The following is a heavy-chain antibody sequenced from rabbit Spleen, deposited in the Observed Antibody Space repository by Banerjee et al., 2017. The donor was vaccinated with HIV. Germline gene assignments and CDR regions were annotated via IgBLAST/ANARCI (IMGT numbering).Heavy chain of an antibody. CDR3: ARDGYTNGDYHRYFNL. CDR1: GFSFSSSDY. J-gene: IGHJ4*01. Sequence: QEQLKETGGGLVQPEGSLALTCKASGFSFSSSDYICWVRQAPGKGLEWISCIAGSSSGFTYSATWAKGRFTISKTSSTTVTLQVTSLTAADTATYFCARDGYTNGDYHRYFNLWGPGTLVTVS. V-gene: IGHV1S45*01. D-gene: IGHD2-1*01. CDR2: IAGSSSGFT.